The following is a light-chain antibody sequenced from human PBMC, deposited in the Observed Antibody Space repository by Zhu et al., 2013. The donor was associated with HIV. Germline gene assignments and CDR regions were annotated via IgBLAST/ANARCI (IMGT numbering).Light chain of an antibody. V-gene: IGLV2-11*01. CDR3: AAWDDSVRGVL. CDR2: DVS. Sequence: QSALTQPRSVSGSPGQSVTISCTGTSSDVGGYNYVSWYQQHPGKAPKLMIYDVSKRPSGVPDRFSGSKSGNTASLSISGLRSEDEGDYYCAAWDDSVRGVLFGGGTKVTVL. CDR1: SSDVGGYNY. J-gene: IGLJ3*02.